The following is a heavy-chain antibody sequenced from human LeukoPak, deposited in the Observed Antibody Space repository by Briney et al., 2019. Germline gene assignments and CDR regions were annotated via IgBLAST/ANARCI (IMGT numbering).Heavy chain of an antibody. J-gene: IGHJ4*02. D-gene: IGHD1-26*01. Sequence: GGSLRLSCAASGFTFSNYGMSWVRQAPGKGLEWVSAISGGDGSRYYADSVKGRFTISRDNSKNMLFLQMNSLRAEDTAVYYCARDKVVGATYFEYWGQGTLVTVSS. CDR3: ARDKVVGATYFEY. V-gene: IGHV3-23*01. CDR1: GFTFSNYG. CDR2: ISGGDGSR.